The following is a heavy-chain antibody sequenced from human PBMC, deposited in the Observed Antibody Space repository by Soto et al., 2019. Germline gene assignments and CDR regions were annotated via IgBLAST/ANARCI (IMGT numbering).Heavy chain of an antibody. Sequence: SETLSLTCTVSGGSISSGDYYWSWIRQPPGKGLEWIGYIYYSGSTYYNPSLKSRVTISVDTSKNQFSLKVRSVTAADTAVYYCARSQGAYYYYYGMDVWGQGTTVTVSS. CDR3: ARSQGAYYYYYGMDV. J-gene: IGHJ6*02. V-gene: IGHV4-30-4*01. CDR1: GGSISSGDYY. CDR2: IYYSGST.